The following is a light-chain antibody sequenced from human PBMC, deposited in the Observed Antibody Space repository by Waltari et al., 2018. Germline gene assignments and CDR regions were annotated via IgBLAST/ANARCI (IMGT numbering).Light chain of an antibody. CDR3: SSRDSSGDVV. CDR2: GKN. Sequence: SSELTQDPAVSVALGQTVRITCQGDILRVYYPNWCQQKPGQAPLLVLYGKNNRPSGIPDRVSASTSRNTASLTITGAQAEDEAHYYCSSRDSSGDVVFGGGTKLTVL. J-gene: IGLJ2*01. V-gene: IGLV3-19*01. CDR1: ILRVYY.